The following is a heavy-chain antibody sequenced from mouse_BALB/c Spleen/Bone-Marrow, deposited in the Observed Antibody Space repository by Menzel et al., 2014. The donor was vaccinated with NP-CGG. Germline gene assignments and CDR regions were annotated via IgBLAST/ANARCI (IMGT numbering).Heavy chain of an antibody. CDR1: GYTFTSSW. D-gene: IGHD4-1*01. V-gene: IGHV1S130*01. Sequence: QGRLQQSGSVLVRPGASVKLSCKASGYTFTSSWMHWAKKRPGQGVEWIGEVHPNSGNTKYNEKFKGKATLTVDTSSSTAYVDLSSLTSEDSAVYYCARELGRGYYFDYWGQGTTLTVSS. J-gene: IGHJ2*01. CDR3: ARELGRGYYFDY. CDR2: VHPNSGNT.